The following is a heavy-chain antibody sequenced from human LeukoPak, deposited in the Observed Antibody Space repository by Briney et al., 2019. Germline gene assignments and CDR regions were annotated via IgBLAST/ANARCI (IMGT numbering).Heavy chain of an antibody. V-gene: IGHV1-69*13. D-gene: IGHD4-23*01. Sequence: GASVKVSCKASGGTFSSYAISWVRQAPEQGLEWMGGIIPIFGTANYAQKFQGRVTITADESTSTAYMELSGLRSEDTAVYYCAREGTPTPFDYWGQGTLVTVSS. CDR2: IIPIFGTA. CDR3: AREGTPTPFDY. CDR1: GGTFSSYA. J-gene: IGHJ4*02.